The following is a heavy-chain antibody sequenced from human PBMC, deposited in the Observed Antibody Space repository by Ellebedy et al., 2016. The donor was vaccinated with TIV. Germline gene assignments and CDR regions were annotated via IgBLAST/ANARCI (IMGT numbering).Heavy chain of an antibody. V-gene: IGHV1-58*01. J-gene: IGHJ3*02. CDR3: AAASGVRFFDWLLKEPAAFDI. D-gene: IGHD3-9*01. CDR2: IVVGSGNT. Sequence: ASVKVSCKASGFTFTSSAVQWVRQARGQRLEWIGWIVVGSGNTNYAQKFQERVTITRDMSTSTAYMELSSLRSEDTAVYYCAAASGVRFFDWLLKEPAAFDIWGQGTMVTVSS. CDR1: GFTFTSSA.